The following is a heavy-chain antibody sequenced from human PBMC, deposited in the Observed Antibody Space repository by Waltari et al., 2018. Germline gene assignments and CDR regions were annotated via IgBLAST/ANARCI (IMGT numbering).Heavy chain of an antibody. D-gene: IGHD1-26*01. CDR2: IYYSGST. CDR3: ARVGRANKGWFDP. V-gene: IGHV4-4*02. Sequence: QVQLQESGPGLVKPSGTLSLTCAVSGGSISSSNWWSWVRQPPGKGLEWIGSIYYSGSTYYNPSLKSRVTISVDTSTNQFSLKLSSVTAADTAVYYCARVGRANKGWFDPWGQGTLVTVSS. J-gene: IGHJ5*02. CDR1: GGSISSSNW.